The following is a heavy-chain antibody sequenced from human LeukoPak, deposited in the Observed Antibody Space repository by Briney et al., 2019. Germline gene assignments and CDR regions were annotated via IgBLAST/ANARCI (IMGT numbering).Heavy chain of an antibody. D-gene: IGHD1-7*01. Sequence: SETLSLTCAVYGGSFSGYYWSWIRQPPGKELEWIGEINHSGSTNYNPSLKSRVTISVDTSKNQFSLKLSSVTAADTAVYYCARGFNWNSPRYFDYWGQGTLVTVSS. V-gene: IGHV4-34*01. CDR1: GGSFSGYY. CDR2: INHSGST. J-gene: IGHJ4*02. CDR3: ARGFNWNSPRYFDY.